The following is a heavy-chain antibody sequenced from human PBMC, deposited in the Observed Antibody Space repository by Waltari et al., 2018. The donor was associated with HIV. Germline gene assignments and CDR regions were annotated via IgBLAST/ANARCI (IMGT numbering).Heavy chain of an antibody. CDR3: ARHEYTSSSSWNWFDP. CDR2: IYYTGSP. J-gene: IGHJ5*02. V-gene: IGHV4-39*01. D-gene: IGHD6-6*01. CDR1: GYSISSSSYY. Sequence: HLQMQESGPGLVKPSETLSLTCPVSGYSISSSSYYWGWIRQTPGQGLEWIGSIYYTGSPYYNPSLRSRVTISIDTSKNHFSLKLSSVTAADTAIYYCARHEYTSSSSWNWFDPWGRGTLVIVSS.